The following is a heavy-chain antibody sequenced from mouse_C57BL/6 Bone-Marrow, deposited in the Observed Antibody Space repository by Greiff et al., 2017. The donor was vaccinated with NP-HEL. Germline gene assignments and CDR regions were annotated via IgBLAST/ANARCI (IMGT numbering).Heavy chain of an antibody. CDR1: GFNIKDDY. CDR3: ARERYYDSSMYYFDY. CDR2: IDPENGDT. J-gene: IGHJ2*01. V-gene: IGHV14-4*01. D-gene: IGHD1-1*01. Sequence: VQLQQSGAELVRPGASVKLSCTASGFNIKDDYMHWVKQRPEQGLEWIGWIDPENGDTEYASKFQGKATITADTSSSTAYMQLNSLTSEDSAVYFCARERYYDSSMYYFDYWGQGTTLTVSS.